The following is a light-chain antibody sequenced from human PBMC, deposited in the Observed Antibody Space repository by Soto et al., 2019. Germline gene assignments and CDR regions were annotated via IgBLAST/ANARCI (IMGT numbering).Light chain of an antibody. Sequence: QSALTQPASVSGSPGQSITISCTGTSSDAGSYNYVSWYQQHPGTSPKLLIYEVTNRPSGVSNRFSGSKSGNTASLIISGLQAEDEADYYCSSYTARSTWVFGGGTKLTVL. CDR3: SSYTARSTWV. CDR2: EVT. V-gene: IGLV2-14*01. CDR1: SSDAGSYNY. J-gene: IGLJ3*02.